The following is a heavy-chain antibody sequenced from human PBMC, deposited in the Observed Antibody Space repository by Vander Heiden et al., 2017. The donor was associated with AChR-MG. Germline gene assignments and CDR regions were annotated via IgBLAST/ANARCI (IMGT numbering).Heavy chain of an antibody. Sequence: QVQLVQSGAEVKKPGSSVKVSCKASRGTFSSYAISWVRQAPGQGLEWMGGIIPIFGTANYAQKFQGRVTITADKSTSTAYMELSSLRSEDTAVYYCVRSGGSCYSCSWDWFDPWGQGTLVTVSS. D-gene: IGHD2-15*01. V-gene: IGHV1-69*06. CDR1: RGTFSSYA. CDR2: IIPIFGTA. CDR3: VRSGGSCYSCSWDWFDP. J-gene: IGHJ5*02.